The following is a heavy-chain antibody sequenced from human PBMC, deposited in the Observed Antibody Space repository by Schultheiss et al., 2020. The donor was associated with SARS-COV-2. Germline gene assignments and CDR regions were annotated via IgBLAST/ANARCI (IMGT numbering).Heavy chain of an antibody. Sequence: GGSLRLSCAASGFTFSSYGMHWVRQAPGKGLEWVAVISYDGSNKYYADSVKGRFTISRDNSKNTLYLQMNSLRAEDTAVYYCARYVDTAMVPYYYYYGMDVWGQGTTVTVSS. D-gene: IGHD5-18*01. J-gene: IGHJ6*02. CDR3: ARYVDTAMVPYYYYYGMDV. CDR2: ISYDGSNK. CDR1: GFTFSSYG. V-gene: IGHV3-30*03.